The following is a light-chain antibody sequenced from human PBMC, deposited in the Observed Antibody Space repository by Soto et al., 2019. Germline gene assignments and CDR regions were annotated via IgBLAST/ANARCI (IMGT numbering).Light chain of an antibody. Sequence: IVLTQSPATLSLFPGERATLSCRASQSVSSYLAWYQQKPGQAPRLLIYDASNRATGIPARFSGSGSGTDFTLTISSLEPEDFAVYYCQQRSNWPPRFTFGPGTKVDIK. V-gene: IGKV3-11*01. J-gene: IGKJ3*01. CDR1: QSVSSY. CDR3: QQRSNWPPRFT. CDR2: DAS.